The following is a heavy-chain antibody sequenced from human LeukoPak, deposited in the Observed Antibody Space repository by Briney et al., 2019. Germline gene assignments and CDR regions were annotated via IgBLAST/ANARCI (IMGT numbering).Heavy chain of an antibody. CDR2: INPNSGGT. CDR1: GYTFTSYG. Sequence: ASVKVSCKASGYTFTSYGISWVRQAPGQGLEWMGWINPNSGGTNYAQKFQGRVTMTRDTSISTAYMELSRLRSDDTAVYYCARDLLLEWSHTLYGMDVWGQGTTVTVSS. D-gene: IGHD3-3*01. V-gene: IGHV1-2*02. J-gene: IGHJ6*02. CDR3: ARDLLLEWSHTLYGMDV.